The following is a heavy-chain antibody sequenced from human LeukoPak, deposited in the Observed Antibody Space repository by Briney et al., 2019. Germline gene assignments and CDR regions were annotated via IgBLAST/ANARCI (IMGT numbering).Heavy chain of an antibody. CDR2: ITPGGSGT. J-gene: IGHJ4*02. V-gene: IGHV3-74*01. Sequence: GGSLRLSCAASGFTFSSSWIHWVRQPPGKGLVWVSRITPGGSGTDYADSVKGRFTISRDNAKNTLYLQMNSLRVEDTAVYYCAKSMSGPNDYWGQGALVTVSS. CDR1: GFTFSSSW. D-gene: IGHD3-3*01. CDR3: AKSMSGPNDY.